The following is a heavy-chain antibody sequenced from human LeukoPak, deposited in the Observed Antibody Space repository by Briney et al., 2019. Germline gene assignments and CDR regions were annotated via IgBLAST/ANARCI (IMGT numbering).Heavy chain of an antibody. V-gene: IGHV1-69*05. J-gene: IGHJ5*02. CDR1: GGTFSSYA. D-gene: IGHD3-22*01. CDR2: IIPIFGTA. CDR3: ATAMYYCDSSFYYSLDI. Sequence: ASVKVSCKASGGTFSSYAMSWVRQAPGQGLEWMAGIIPIFGTANYAQKFQGRVTITTDESTSTAYMELSRLRSEETAVYYCATAMYYCDSSFYYSLDIWGQGTLVTVSS.